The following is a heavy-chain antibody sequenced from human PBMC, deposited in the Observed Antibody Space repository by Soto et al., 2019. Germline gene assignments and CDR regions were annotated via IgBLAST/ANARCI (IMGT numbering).Heavy chain of an antibody. Sequence: SETLSLTCTVSGGSISSYYWSWIRQPPGKGLEWIGYIYYSGSTNYNPSLKSRVTISVDTSKNQFSLMLSSVTAADTAVYYCARRRGANPRYYYYYYMDVWGKGTTVTVSS. D-gene: IGHD1-26*01. CDR3: ARRRGANPRYYYYYYMDV. V-gene: IGHV4-59*01. J-gene: IGHJ6*03. CDR2: IYYSGST. CDR1: GGSISSYY.